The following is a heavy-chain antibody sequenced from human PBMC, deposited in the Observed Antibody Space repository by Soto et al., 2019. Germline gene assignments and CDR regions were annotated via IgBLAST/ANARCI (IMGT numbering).Heavy chain of an antibody. Sequence: PSETLSLTCTVSGGSISSGACYWSWIRQHPGRGLEWIGHIYYSGGTFYNSSLKSRVTISVDTSKNQFSLKLSSVTAADTAVYYCARVYCSGGSCYRFDYWGQGTLVTVSS. D-gene: IGHD2-15*01. V-gene: IGHV4-31*03. J-gene: IGHJ4*02. CDR2: IYYSGGT. CDR3: ARVYCSGGSCYRFDY. CDR1: GGSISSGACY.